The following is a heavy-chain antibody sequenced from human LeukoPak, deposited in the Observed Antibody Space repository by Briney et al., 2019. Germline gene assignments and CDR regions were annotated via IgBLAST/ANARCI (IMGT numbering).Heavy chain of an antibody. CDR2: IIPIFGTA. D-gene: IGHD5-18*01. Sequence: ASVKVSCKASGGTFSSYAISWLRQAPGQGLEWMGRIIPIFGTANYAQKFQGRVTITTDESTSTAYMELSSLRSEDTAVYYCACGYSAALDYWGQGTLVTVSS. V-gene: IGHV1-69*05. J-gene: IGHJ4*02. CDR1: GGTFSSYA. CDR3: ACGYSAALDY.